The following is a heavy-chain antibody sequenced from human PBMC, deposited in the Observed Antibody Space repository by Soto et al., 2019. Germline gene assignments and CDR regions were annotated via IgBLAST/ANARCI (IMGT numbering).Heavy chain of an antibody. D-gene: IGHD6-13*01. CDR3: ERDSRTAAGPTWFHP. Sequence: GGSLRLSCAASGFTFSSYEMNWVRQAPGKGLEWVSYISSSGSTIYYADSVKGRFTISRDNAKNSLYLQMNSLRAEDTAVYYCERDSRTAAGPTWFHPWCQGTLVTVSS. J-gene: IGHJ5*02. V-gene: IGHV3-48*03. CDR2: ISSSGSTI. CDR1: GFTFSSYE.